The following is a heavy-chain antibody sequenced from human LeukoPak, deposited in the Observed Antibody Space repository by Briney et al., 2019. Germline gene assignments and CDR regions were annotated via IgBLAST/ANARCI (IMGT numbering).Heavy chain of an antibody. CDR1: GGSISSYY. J-gene: IGHJ4*02. CDR2: IYTNGST. D-gene: IGHD2-2*01. Sequence: PSETLSLTCSVSGGSISSYYWSWIRQPAGKGLEWIGRIYTNGSTNFNPSFKSRVTTSADTSKNQFSLKLSSVTAADTAVYYCARTRGHNALDYWGQGTLVTVSS. V-gene: IGHV4-4*07. CDR3: ARTRGHNALDY.